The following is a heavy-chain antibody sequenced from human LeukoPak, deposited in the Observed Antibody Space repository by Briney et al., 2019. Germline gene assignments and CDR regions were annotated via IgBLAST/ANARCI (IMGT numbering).Heavy chain of an antibody. D-gene: IGHD3-16*01. V-gene: IGHV1-8*03. CDR2: MNPNSGNT. J-gene: IGHJ4*02. CDR3: ARAPAVGDFDY. Sequence: ASVKVSCKASGYTFTSYDINWVRQATGQGLEWMGWMNPNSGNTGYAQKFQGRVTITRNTSISTAYMELGSLRSEDTAVYYCARAPAVGDFDYWGQGTLVTVSS. CDR1: GYTFTSYD.